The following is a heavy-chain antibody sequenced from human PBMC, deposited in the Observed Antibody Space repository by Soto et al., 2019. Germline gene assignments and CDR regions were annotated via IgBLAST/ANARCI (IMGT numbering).Heavy chain of an antibody. D-gene: IGHD3-9*01. V-gene: IGHV5-51*01. CDR3: ARQNWLRKGWFDP. Sequence: GESLKISCTGSGYSFTRYWIGWVRQLPGKGLEWMGIIYPGDSDTRYSPSFQGQVTISVDKSISTAYLQWSSPKASDTAMYYCARQNWLRKGWFDPWGQGTLVTVSS. CDR1: GYSFTRYW. CDR2: IYPGDSDT. J-gene: IGHJ5*02.